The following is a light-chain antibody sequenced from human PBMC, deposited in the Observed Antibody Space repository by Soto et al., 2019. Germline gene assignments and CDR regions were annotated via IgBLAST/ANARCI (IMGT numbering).Light chain of an antibody. CDR1: SNDIGNYNY. CDR3: TSYTAFSTLYG. Sequence: QSVLTQPASVSGSPGQSITISCTGTSNDIGNYNYVSWYQQHPGKAPKVMIYEVSNRPSGISNRFSGSKSGNTASLTISGLQAEDEADYYCTSYTAFSTLYGFVSGTKVTVL. CDR2: EVS. V-gene: IGLV2-14*01. J-gene: IGLJ1*01.